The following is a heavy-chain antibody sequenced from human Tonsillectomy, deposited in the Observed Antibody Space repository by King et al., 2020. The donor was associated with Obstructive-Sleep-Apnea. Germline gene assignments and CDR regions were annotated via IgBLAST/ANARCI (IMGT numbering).Heavy chain of an antibody. V-gene: IGHV6-1*01. CDR3: ARDMGCQYSGVDV. CDR2: TYYRSKWYT. J-gene: IGHJ6*02. D-gene: IGHD3-10*01. CDR1: GDNVSSNSAA. Sequence: VQLQQSGPGLVKPSQTLSLTCAISGDNVSSNSAAWNWIRQSPSRGLEWLGRTYYRSKWYTDSAFSVKSRVTINPDTSKYQFLLQLNSVPPEDTAVYYCARDMGCQYSGVDVWGQGTTVTVSS.